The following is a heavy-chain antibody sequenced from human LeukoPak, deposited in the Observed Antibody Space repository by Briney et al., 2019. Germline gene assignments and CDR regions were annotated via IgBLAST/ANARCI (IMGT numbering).Heavy chain of an antibody. CDR3: ARIVVVVVAATPDY. D-gene: IGHD2-15*01. CDR2: IYYSGST. CDR1: GGSISSSSYY. V-gene: IGHV4-39*01. J-gene: IGHJ4*02. Sequence: SETLSLTCSVSGGSISSSSYYWGWIRQPPGKGLEWIGCIYYSGSTYYNPSLKSRVTISVDTSKNQFSLNLSSVTAADTAVYFCARIVVVVVAATPDYWGQGTLVTVSS.